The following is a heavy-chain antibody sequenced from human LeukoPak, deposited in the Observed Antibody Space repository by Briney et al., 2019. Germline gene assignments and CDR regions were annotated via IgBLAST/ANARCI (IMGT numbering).Heavy chain of an antibody. Sequence: SETLSLTCAVYGGSFSGYYWSWIRQPPGKGLEWIGEINHSGSTYYNPSLKSRVTISVDTSKNQFSLKLSSVTATDTAVYYCAFSWTKTKTLDYWGQGTLVTVSS. V-gene: IGHV4-34*01. J-gene: IGHJ4*02. CDR3: AFSWTKTKTLDY. CDR1: GGSFSGYY. D-gene: IGHD3/OR15-3a*01. CDR2: INHSGST.